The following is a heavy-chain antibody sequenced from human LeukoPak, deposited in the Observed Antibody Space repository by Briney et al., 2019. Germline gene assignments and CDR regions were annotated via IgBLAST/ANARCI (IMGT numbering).Heavy chain of an antibody. CDR3: ARQGGHFYYYGSGSYIRFDP. V-gene: IGHV4-34*01. D-gene: IGHD3-10*01. Sequence: SETLSLTCAVYGGSFSGYYWSWIRQPPGKGLEWIGEINHSGSTNYNPSLKSRVTISVDTSKNQFSLKLSSVTAADTAVYYCARQGGHFYYYGSGSYIRFDPWGQGTLVTVSS. CDR1: GGSFSGYY. J-gene: IGHJ5*02. CDR2: INHSGST.